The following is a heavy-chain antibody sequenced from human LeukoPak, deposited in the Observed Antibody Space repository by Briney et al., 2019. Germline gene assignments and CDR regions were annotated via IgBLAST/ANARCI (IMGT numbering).Heavy chain of an antibody. J-gene: IGHJ4*02. CDR2: INHSGST. D-gene: IGHD3-22*01. V-gene: IGHV4-34*01. CDR1: GGSFSGYY. Sequence: SETLSLTCAVYGGSFSGYYWSWIRQPPGKGLEWIGEINHSGSTNYNPSLKSRVTISVDTSKNQFSLKLSSVTAADTAVYYCARDGGAYYYDSSGYYPDYWGQGTLVTVSS. CDR3: ARDGGAYYYDSSGYYPDY.